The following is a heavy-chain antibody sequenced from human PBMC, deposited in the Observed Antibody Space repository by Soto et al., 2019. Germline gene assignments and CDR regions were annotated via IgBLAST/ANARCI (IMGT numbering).Heavy chain of an antibody. CDR2: SNLSGST. CDR1: GDSVSSDY. Sequence: QVQLQESGPGLVKPSETLSLTCTVSGDSVSSDYWSWVRQPAGKGLEWIGRSNLSGSTNYNPSLKSRVTMSVDTSKNELSLKLSSVTAADTAVDYCARGSSAAAGILESWGQGTLVIVSS. V-gene: IGHV4-4*07. J-gene: IGHJ4*02. CDR3: ARGSSAAAGILES. D-gene: IGHD6-13*01.